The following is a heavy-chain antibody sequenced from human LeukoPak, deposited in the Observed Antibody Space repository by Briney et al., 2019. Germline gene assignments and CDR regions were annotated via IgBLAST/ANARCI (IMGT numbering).Heavy chain of an antibody. J-gene: IGHJ4*02. D-gene: IGHD6-13*01. CDR1: GFTFTTYS. V-gene: IGHV3-48*02. Sequence: GGSLRLSCAASGFTFTTYSMNWVRQAPGKGLEWVAYISTSSSSIYYADSVKGRFTVSRDNAKNSLYLQTNSLRDEDTAVYYCARTPYISNWFFFDYWGQGTLVTVSS. CDR2: ISTSSSSI. CDR3: ARTPYISNWFFFDY.